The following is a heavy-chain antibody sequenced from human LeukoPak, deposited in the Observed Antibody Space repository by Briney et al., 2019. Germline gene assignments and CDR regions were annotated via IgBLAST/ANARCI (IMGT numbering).Heavy chain of an antibody. CDR3: AKEYYDFWSGYYGTDC. Sequence: GGSLRLSCAASGFTFSSYGMHWVRQAPGKGLEWVSAISGSGGSTYYADSVKGRFTISRDNSKNTLYLQMNSLRAEDTAVYYCAKEYYDFWSGYYGTDCWGQGTLVTVSS. CDR1: GFTFSSYG. D-gene: IGHD3-3*01. V-gene: IGHV3-23*01. J-gene: IGHJ4*02. CDR2: ISGSGGST.